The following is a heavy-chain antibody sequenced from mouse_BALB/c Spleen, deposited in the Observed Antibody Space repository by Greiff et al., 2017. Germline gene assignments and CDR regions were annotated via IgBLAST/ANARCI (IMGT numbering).Heavy chain of an antibody. Sequence: VQLQQSGTVLARPGASVKMSCKASGYTFTSYWMHWVKQRPGQGLEWIGAIYPGNSDTSYNQKFKGKAKLTAVTSTSTAYMELSSLTNEDSAVYYCTTIPADSSGYYAMDYWGQGTSVTVSS. V-gene: IGHV1-5*01. CDR1: GYTFTSYW. J-gene: IGHJ4*01. CDR3: TTIPADSSGYYAMDY. D-gene: IGHD3-2*01. CDR2: IYPGNSDT.